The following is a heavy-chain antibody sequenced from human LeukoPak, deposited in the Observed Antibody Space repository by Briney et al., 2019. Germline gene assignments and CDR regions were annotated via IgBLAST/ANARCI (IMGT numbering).Heavy chain of an antibody. CDR3: AKAYNSGWYYFDY. Sequence: PGGSLRLSCAASGFPFTNYAMSWVRQTPGKGLEWVSGISGNTGSTHYADSVTGRFTISRDDSKNTLYLQMNSLRAEDTSVYYCAKAYNSGWYYFDYWGQGTLVTVSS. V-gene: IGHV3-23*01. D-gene: IGHD6-19*01. CDR2: ISGNTGST. J-gene: IGHJ4*02. CDR1: GFPFTNYA.